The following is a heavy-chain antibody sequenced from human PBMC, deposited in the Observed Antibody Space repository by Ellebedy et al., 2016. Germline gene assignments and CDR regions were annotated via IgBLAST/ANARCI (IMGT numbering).Heavy chain of an antibody. Sequence: SETLSLTCTVSGDSLSSGTYYWGWIRQPPGKGLQWIGNIYYSGSTYYNPSLKSRVTISVDTSKNQFSLKVSSVTAADTAVYYCARHPTTGYYNIGHYYGMDVWGQGTMVTVSS. CDR1: GDSLSSGTYY. CDR3: ARHPTTGYYNIGHYYGMDV. V-gene: IGHV4-39*01. CDR2: IYYSGST. D-gene: IGHD3-9*01. J-gene: IGHJ6*02.